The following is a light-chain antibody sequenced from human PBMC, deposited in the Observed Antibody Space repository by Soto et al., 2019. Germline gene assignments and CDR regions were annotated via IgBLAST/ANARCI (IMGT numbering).Light chain of an antibody. CDR1: SSDVGGYNY. J-gene: IGLJ1*01. V-gene: IGLV2-8*01. Sequence: QSALTQPPSASGSPGQSVTISCTGTSSDVGGYNYVSWYQQHPGKAPKLMIYDVSKRPSGVPDRFSSSKSGNTASLTVSGLQAEDEADYYCSSYAGTNIHYVFGTGTKLTVL. CDR3: SSYAGTNIHYV. CDR2: DVS.